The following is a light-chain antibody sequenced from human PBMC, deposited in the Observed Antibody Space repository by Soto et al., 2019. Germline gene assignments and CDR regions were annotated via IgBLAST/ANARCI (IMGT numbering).Light chain of an antibody. J-gene: IGLJ1*01. CDR1: SSDVGGYNY. V-gene: IGLV2-11*01. Sequence: QSALTQPCSVSGSPGQSVTISCTGTSSDVGGYNYVSWYQHHPGKAPKLMIYDVDQRPSGVPGRFSGSKSGNTASLTISGLQAEDEADYYCCSYAGSYPFVFGTGTKVTVL. CDR2: DVD. CDR3: CSYAGSYPFV.